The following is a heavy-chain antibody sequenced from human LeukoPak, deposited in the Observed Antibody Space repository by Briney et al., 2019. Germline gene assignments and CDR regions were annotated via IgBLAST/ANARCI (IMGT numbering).Heavy chain of an antibody. Sequence: GGSLRLSCAASGFTFSSYAMHWVRQAPGKGLEWVAVISYDGSNKYYADSVKGRFTISRDNSKNTLYLQMNSLRAEDTAVYYCARIVAGNSFDYWSQGTLVTVSS. D-gene: IGHD6-19*01. CDR3: ARIVAGNSFDY. V-gene: IGHV3-30-3*01. CDR1: GFTFSSYA. CDR2: ISYDGSNK. J-gene: IGHJ4*02.